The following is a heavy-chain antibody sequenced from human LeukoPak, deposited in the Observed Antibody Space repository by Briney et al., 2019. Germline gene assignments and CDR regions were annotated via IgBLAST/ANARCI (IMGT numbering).Heavy chain of an antibody. J-gene: IGHJ4*02. Sequence: ASVKVSCKASGGTFSSYAISWVRQAPGQGLEWMGRIIPILGIANYAQKFQGRVTITADKSTSTAYMELSSLRSEDTAVYYCARGGSPPVGYCSGGSCPLYFYYWGQGTLVTVSS. CDR3: ARGGSPPVGYCSGGSCPLYFYY. V-gene: IGHV1-69*04. CDR1: GGTFSSYA. D-gene: IGHD2-15*01. CDR2: IIPILGIA.